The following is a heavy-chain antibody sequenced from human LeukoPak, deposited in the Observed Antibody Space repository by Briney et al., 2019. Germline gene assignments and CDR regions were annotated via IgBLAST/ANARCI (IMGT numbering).Heavy chain of an antibody. CDR2: IFYSGRT. J-gene: IGHJ4*02. CDR3: ARGRLRLLGFDY. Sequence: SETLSLTCTVSGGSISSYYWNWIRQPPGKGLEWIGYIFYSGRTSYNPSLKSRVTLSVDTSKNQFSLKLSSVTAADTAVYYCARGRLRLLGFDYWGQGTLVTVSS. CDR1: GGSISSYY. V-gene: IGHV4-59*12. D-gene: IGHD3-3*01.